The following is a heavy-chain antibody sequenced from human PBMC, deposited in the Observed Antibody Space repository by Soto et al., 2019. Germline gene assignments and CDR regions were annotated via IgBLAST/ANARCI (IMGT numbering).Heavy chain of an antibody. CDR1: GFTFSSYW. V-gene: IGHV3-74*01. J-gene: IGHJ2*01. D-gene: IGHD2-21*02. CDR2: INSDGSST. CDR3: ARDTIYCGGDCYSRYFDL. Sequence: GGSLRLSCAASGFTFSSYWMHWVRQAPGKGLVWVSRINSDGSSTSYADSVKGRFTISRDNAKNTLYLQMNSLRAEDTAVYYCARDTIYCGGDCYSRYFDLWGRGTLVTVSS.